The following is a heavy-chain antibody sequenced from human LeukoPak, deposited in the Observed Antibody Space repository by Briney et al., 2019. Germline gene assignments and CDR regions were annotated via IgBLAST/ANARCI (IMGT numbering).Heavy chain of an antibody. D-gene: IGHD1-14*01. V-gene: IGHV1-18*01. Sequence: GASVTVSCKGSGYTFTDYGFTWVGQAPGQGLEWMGWVSAYNGDTTYAQKFQGRVTMTTDTSTRTAYMELRNLRSDDTAVYYCVRGGITAYMDVWGKGTTVTVSS. CDR1: GYTFTDYG. CDR2: VSAYNGDT. J-gene: IGHJ6*03. CDR3: VRGGITAYMDV.